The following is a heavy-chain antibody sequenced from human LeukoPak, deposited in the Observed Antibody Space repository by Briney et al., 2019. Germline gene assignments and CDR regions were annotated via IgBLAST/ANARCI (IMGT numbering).Heavy chain of an antibody. D-gene: IGHD2-2*02. J-gene: IGHJ3*02. V-gene: IGHV4-38-2*01. CDR3: ARQRRPLGYCSSTSCYTAAFDI. CDR1: GYSISSGYY. Sequence: ASETLSLTCAVSGYSISSGYYWGWIRQPPGKGLEWIGSIYHSGSTYYNPSLKSRVTISVDTFKNQLSLKLSSVTAADTAVYYCARQRRPLGYCSSTSCYTAAFDIWGQGTMVTVSS. CDR2: IYHSGST.